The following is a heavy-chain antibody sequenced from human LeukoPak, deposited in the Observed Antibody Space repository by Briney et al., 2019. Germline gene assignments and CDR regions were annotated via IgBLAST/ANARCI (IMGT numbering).Heavy chain of an antibody. Sequence: GGSLRLSCAASGFTFSDHYMDWVRQAPGKGLEWVGRTRNKANSYSTACAASVRDRFTISRDVSENSLYLQMSSLKTEDTAVYYCARLNRIGGTYFFDYWGQGTLVTVSS. J-gene: IGHJ4*02. V-gene: IGHV3-72*01. CDR2: TRNKANSYST. D-gene: IGHD1-26*01. CDR3: ARLNRIGGTYFFDY. CDR1: GFTFSDHY.